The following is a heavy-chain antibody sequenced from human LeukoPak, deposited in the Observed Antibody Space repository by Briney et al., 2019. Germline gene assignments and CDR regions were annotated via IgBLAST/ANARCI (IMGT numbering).Heavy chain of an antibody. D-gene: IGHD3-22*01. CDR2: INPNSGGT. CDR1: GYTFTGYY. Sequence: ASVKVSCKASGYTFTGYYMHWVRQAPGQGLESMGWINPNSGGTNYAQKFQGRVTMTRDTSISTAYMELSRLRSDDTAVYYCARVPYDSSGSIDYWGQGTLVTVSS. V-gene: IGHV1-2*02. CDR3: ARVPYDSSGSIDY. J-gene: IGHJ4*02.